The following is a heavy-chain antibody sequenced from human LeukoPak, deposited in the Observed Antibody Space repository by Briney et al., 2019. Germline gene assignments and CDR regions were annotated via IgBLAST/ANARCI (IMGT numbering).Heavy chain of an antibody. Sequence: PSETLSLTCTVSGGSISSYYWSWIRQPPGKGLEWIGYIYYSGSTNYNPSLKSRVTISVDTSKNQFSLKLSSVTAADTAVYYCARGPHIGSSSQRFDPWGQGTLVTVSS. V-gene: IGHV4-59*01. CDR1: GGSISSYY. J-gene: IGHJ5*02. D-gene: IGHD6-6*01. CDR3: ARGPHIGSSSQRFDP. CDR2: IYYSGST.